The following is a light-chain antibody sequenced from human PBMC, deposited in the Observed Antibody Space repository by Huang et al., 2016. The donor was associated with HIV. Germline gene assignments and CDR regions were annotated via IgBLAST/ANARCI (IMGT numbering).Light chain of an antibody. Sequence: EIVLTQSPATLSLSPGERATLSCRASQNVHSFVVWYQHKTGQAPRLLMYDASNRATGLPARFRGSGSGTDFTLTITNLQSEDSAVYYCHQRSAWPLTFGGGTRVEI. J-gene: IGKJ4*01. CDR2: DAS. V-gene: IGKV3-11*01. CDR1: QNVHSF. CDR3: HQRSAWPLT.